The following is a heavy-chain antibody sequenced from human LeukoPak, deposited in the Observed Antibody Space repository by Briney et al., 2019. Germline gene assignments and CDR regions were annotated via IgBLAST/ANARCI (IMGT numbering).Heavy chain of an antibody. CDR1: GFAFSSYW. CDR3: SRSATGGFFDS. V-gene: IGHV3-74*01. Sequence: GGSLRLSCAASGFAFSSYWMHWVRQGPGKGLVWVSRANGDGSDTSYADSVKGRFTISRDNAKNTLYLQMNSLRAEDTAAYYCSRSATGGFFDSWGQGTLVTVSS. D-gene: IGHD2-15*01. J-gene: IGHJ4*02. CDR2: ANGDGSDT.